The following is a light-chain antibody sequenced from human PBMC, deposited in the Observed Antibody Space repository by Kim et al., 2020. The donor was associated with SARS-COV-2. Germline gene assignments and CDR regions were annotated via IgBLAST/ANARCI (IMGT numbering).Light chain of an antibody. CDR3: QQYGSSPRYT. J-gene: IGKJ2*01. V-gene: IGKV3-20*01. Sequence: SPGERATLSCRASQSVSSSYLAWYQQRPGQAPRLLIYGASSRATGIPDRFSGSGSWTDFTLTISRLEPEDFAVYYCQQYGSSPRYTFGQGTKLEIK. CDR1: QSVSSSY. CDR2: GAS.